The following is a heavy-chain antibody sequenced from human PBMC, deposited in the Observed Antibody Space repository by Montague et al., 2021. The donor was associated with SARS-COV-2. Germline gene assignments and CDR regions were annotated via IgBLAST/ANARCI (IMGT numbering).Heavy chain of an antibody. J-gene: IGHJ6*02. D-gene: IGHD6-13*01. CDR3: ARVGRQQLVRLSGMDV. CDR1: GGSFSGYY. CDR2: INHSGST. V-gene: IGHV4-34*01. Sequence: SETLSLTCAVYGGSFSGYYWSWIRQPPGKGLEWIGEINHSGSTNYNPSLKSRVTISVDTPKNQFSLKLSSVTAADTAVYYCARVGRQQLVRLSGMDVWGQGTTVTVSS.